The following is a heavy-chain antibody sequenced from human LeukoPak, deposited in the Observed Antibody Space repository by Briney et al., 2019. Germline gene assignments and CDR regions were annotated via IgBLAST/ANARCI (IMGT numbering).Heavy chain of an antibody. CDR3: AKVVSYYYYMDV. V-gene: IGHV3-23*01. Sequence: PGGSLRLSCAASGFTFRTYAMSWVRQAPGKWLEWVSTITGSGGSTYYADSVKGRFTISRDNSKNTLYLQMNSLRAEDTAVYYCAKVVSYYYYMDVWGKGTTVTVSS. J-gene: IGHJ6*03. CDR1: GFTFRTYA. D-gene: IGHD1-26*01. CDR2: ITGSGGST.